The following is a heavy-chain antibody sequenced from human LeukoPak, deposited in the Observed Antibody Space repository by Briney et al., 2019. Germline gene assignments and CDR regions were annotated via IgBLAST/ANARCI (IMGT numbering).Heavy chain of an antibody. CDR3: ASHQGSPLS. CDR1: GYTFTGHY. CDR2: INPNNGGT. J-gene: IGHJ4*02. V-gene: IGHV1-2*02. Sequence: GASVKVSCKASGYTFTGHYMHWVRPAPGQGLEWMGWINPNNGGTNYAQKFQGRVTMTRETSISTAYMELSGLRSDDTAVYYCASHQGSPLSWGQGTLVTVSS.